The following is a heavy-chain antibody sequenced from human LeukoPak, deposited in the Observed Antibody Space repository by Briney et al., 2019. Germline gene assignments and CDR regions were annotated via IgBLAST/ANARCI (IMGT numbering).Heavy chain of an antibody. CDR3: ARRAISFPYYYYMDV. Sequence: PSETLSLTCTVSGGSISSSSYYWGWIRQPPWKGLKWIGSIYYSGSTYYNPSLKSRVTISVDTSKNQFSLKLSSVTAADTAVYYCARRAISFPYYYYMDVWGKGTTVTVSS. J-gene: IGHJ6*03. V-gene: IGHV4-39*01. D-gene: IGHD2-2*01. CDR1: GGSISSSSYY. CDR2: IYYSGST.